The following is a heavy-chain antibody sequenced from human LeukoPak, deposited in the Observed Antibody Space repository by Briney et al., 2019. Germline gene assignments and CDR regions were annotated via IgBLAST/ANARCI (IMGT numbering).Heavy chain of an antibody. CDR2: IYYSGSP. D-gene: IGHD3-10*01. CDR3: ARHIYSYYGSGNYYGNGFDP. CDR1: GGSISSYY. J-gene: IGHJ5*02. Sequence: SETLSLPCTVSGGSISSYYWSWIRQPPGKGLEWVAYIYYSGSPNYNASLKSRVSISVNTAKNQFSLNLSSVTAADTAVYDCARHIYSYYGSGNYYGNGFDPWGQGTLVTVSS. V-gene: IGHV4-59*08.